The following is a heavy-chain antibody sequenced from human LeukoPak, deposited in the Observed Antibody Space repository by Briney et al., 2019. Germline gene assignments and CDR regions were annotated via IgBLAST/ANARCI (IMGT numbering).Heavy chain of an antibody. CDR3: ARQAVAGTGLFDY. J-gene: IGHJ4*02. V-gene: IGHV4-39*01. CDR1: GGSISSSSYY. Sequence: PSETLSLTCTVSGGSISSSSYYWGWIRQPPGKGLEWIGSIYYSGSTYYNPSLKSRVTISVDTSKNQFSLKLSSVTAADTAVYYCARQAVAGTGLFDYWGQGTLVTVSS. CDR2: IYYSGST. D-gene: IGHD6-19*01.